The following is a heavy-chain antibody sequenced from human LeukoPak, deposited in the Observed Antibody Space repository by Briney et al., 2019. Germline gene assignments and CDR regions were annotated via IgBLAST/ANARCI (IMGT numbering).Heavy chain of an antibody. V-gene: IGHV3-33*01. CDR2: IWYDGSNK. CDR1: GFTFSSYG. Sequence: PGGSLRLSCAASGFTFSSYGMHWVRQAPGKGLEWVAVIWYDGSNKYYADSVKGRFTISRDNSKNTLYLQMNSLRAEDTAVYYCARDGEGSGEMLFDPWGQGTLVTVSS. J-gene: IGHJ5*02. CDR3: ARDGEGSGEMLFDP. D-gene: IGHD3-10*01.